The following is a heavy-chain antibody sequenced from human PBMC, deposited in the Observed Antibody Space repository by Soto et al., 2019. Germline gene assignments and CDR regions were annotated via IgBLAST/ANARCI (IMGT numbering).Heavy chain of an antibody. CDR3: EKNRDFIPPLAF. V-gene: IGHV3-23*01. Sequence: GGSLRLSCAASGFAFSSYAMSWVRQAPGKGLEWVSSISGSTSGTYYADAVKGRFTISRDNSNNTLYLQMNSLSAEDTAVYYCEKNRDFIPPLAFWGKGAPDPVSP. D-gene: IGHD3-3*01. CDR2: ISGSTSGT. J-gene: IGHJ4*02. CDR1: GFAFSSYA.